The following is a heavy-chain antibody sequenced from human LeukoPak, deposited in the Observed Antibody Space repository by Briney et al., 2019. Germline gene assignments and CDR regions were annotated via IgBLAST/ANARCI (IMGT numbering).Heavy chain of an antibody. CDR3: AKDRHYYDSSGSFDP. J-gene: IGHJ5*02. CDR2: ISWNSGSI. CDR1: GFTFDDYA. V-gene: IGHV3-9*01. Sequence: GRSLRLSCAASGFTFDDYAMHWVRQAPGKGLEWVSGISWNSGSIGYADSVKGRFTISRDNAKNSLYLQMNSLRAEDTALYYRAKDRHYYDSSGSFDPWGQGTLVTVSS. D-gene: IGHD3-22*01.